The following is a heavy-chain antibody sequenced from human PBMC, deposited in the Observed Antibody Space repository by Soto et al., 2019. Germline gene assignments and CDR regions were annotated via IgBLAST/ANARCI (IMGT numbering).Heavy chain of an antibody. CDR3: VHSRRLAHQSGGNYYFWDC. CDR1: GFSLSTSGLG. D-gene: IGHD3-3*01. J-gene: IGHJ4*02. Sequence: SGPTLVNPTQTLTLTCTFSGFSLSTSGLGVGWIRQSPGKALEWLALIFWDDDKRHSPSLKSRVTITKDTSRNQVALTMANMHPVDTATYYCVHSRRLAHQSGGNYYFWDCWRQGTLVTVSS. CDR2: IFWDDDK. V-gene: IGHV2-5*02.